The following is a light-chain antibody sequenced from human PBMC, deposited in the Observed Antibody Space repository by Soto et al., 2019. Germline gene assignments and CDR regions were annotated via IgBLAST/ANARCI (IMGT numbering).Light chain of an antibody. V-gene: IGKV1-5*03. CDR2: KAS. CDR3: QEYNSYWA. CDR1: QSIGSW. Sequence: DIQMTQSPSTLSASVGDRVTITCRASQSIGSWLAWYQQKPGTAPKLLIYKASSLESGVPSRFSGSGSGTEFTLTISSLQRDDFATYYCQEYNSYWAFGQGTKVEI. J-gene: IGKJ1*01.